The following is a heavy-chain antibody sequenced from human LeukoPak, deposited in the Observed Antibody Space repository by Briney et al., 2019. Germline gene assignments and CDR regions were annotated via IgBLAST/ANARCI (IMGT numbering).Heavy chain of an antibody. V-gene: IGHV4-59*01. Sequence: SETLSLTCTVSGGSISSYYWSWIRQPPGKGLEWIGYIYYSGSTNYNPSLKSRVTISVDTSKNQFSLKLSSVTAADTAVYYCARDSARYYDYVWGVGFDPWGQGTPVTVSS. J-gene: IGHJ5*02. D-gene: IGHD3-16*01. CDR2: IYYSGST. CDR3: ARDSARYYDYVWGVGFDP. CDR1: GGSISSYY.